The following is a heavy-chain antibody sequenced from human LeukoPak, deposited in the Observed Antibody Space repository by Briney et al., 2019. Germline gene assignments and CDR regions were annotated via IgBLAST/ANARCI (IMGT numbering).Heavy chain of an antibody. CDR2: IKQDGSEK. CDR3: AKTTTGYSSGRYPAWPIDY. J-gene: IGHJ4*02. D-gene: IGHD2-15*01. CDR1: GFTFSSYW. Sequence: GGSLRLSCAASGFTFSSYWMSWVRQAPGKGLEWVANIKQDGSEKYYVDSVKGRFTISRDNAKNSLYPQMDSLRAEDTAIYYCAKTTTGYSSGRYPAWPIDYWGQGTLVTVSS. V-gene: IGHV3-7*03.